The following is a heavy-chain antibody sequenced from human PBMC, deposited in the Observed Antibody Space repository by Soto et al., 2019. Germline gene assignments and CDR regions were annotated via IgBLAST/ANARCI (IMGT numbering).Heavy chain of an antibody. CDR3: AKVMYPWNVVAAFAS. CDR2: IGVSEGST. Sequence: GGSLRLSCAASRFTFSNFAMSWVRQAPGKGLEWISSIGVSEGSTYYTDSVRGRLTISRDNSKNTLYLQMDSLRVEDTALYYCAKVMYPWNVVAAFASSGKGTLAPLSA. D-gene: IGHD1-1*01. CDR1: RFTFSNFA. V-gene: IGHV3-23*01. J-gene: IGHJ4*02.